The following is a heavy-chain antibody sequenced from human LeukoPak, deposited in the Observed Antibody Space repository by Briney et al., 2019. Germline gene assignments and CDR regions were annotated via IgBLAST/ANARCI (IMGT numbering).Heavy chain of an antibody. CDR1: GLTLSDHY. CDR2: IRNKANSYTT. D-gene: IGHD6-6*01. Sequence: GGSLRLSCSALGLTLSDHYMNWVRQAPGKGLEWVGRIRNKANSYTTEYAASVKGRFTISRDDSKNSLYLQMNSLKTEDTAVYYCATNVDSSADWGQGTLVTVSS. J-gene: IGHJ4*02. CDR3: ATNVDSSAD. V-gene: IGHV3-72*01.